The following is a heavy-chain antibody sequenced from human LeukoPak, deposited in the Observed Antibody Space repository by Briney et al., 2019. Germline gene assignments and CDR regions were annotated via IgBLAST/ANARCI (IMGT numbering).Heavy chain of an antibody. D-gene: IGHD3-22*01. Sequence: SETLSLTCTVSGGSFSTYYWSWIRQPAGKGLEWIGRIYTSGSTNYNPSLKSRVTMSVDTSKNQFSLKMSSVTAADTAVYYCARDKAPTWYYYDSSGYYNNYYYYYMDVWGKGTTVTISS. CDR1: GGSFSTYY. CDR3: ARDKAPTWYYYDSSGYYNNYYYYYMDV. V-gene: IGHV4-4*07. J-gene: IGHJ6*03. CDR2: IYTSGST.